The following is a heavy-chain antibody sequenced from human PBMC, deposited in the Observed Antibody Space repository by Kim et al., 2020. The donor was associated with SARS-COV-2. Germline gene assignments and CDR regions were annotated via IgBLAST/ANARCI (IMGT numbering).Heavy chain of an antibody. CDR2: ISGDGGKS. J-gene: IGHJ4*02. Sequence: GGSLRLSYTVSGFSFSNYAMSWVRQAPGKGLEWVAAISGDGGKSYYADSVKGRFTISRDNSRSTLYLQMDSLGAEDTALYYCAKITGLFSPGSFFWCQG. CDR3: AKITGLFSPGSFF. CDR1: GFSFSNYA. D-gene: IGHD3-10*01. V-gene: IGHV3-23*01.